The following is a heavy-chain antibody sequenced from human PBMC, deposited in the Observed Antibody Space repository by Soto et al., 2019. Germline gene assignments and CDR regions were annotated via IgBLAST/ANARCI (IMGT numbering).Heavy chain of an antibody. V-gene: IGHV4-39*01. CDR1: GGSISSSSYY. CDR3: AGGIGAAGFVY. D-gene: IGHD6-13*01. CDR2: IYYSGST. Sequence: QLQLQESGPGLVKPSETLSLTCTVSGGSISSSSYYWGWIRQPPGKGLEWIGSIYYSGSTYYNPSLKSRVTISVDTSKNQFSLKLSSVTAADTAVYYCAGGIGAAGFVYWGQVTLVTVSS. J-gene: IGHJ4*02.